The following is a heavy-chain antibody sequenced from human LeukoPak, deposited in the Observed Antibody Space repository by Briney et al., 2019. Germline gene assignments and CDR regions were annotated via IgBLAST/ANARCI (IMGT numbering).Heavy chain of an antibody. CDR2: ISTSISYI. Sequence: GGSLRLSCEASGFTFSSYSMNWVRQAPGEGLEWVSSISTSISYINYADSVKGRFTISRDNAKNSLYLQMNSLRAEDTAVYYCARESPFDGSIDYWGQGTLVTVSS. CDR3: ARESPFDGSIDY. J-gene: IGHJ4*02. CDR1: GFTFSSYS. D-gene: IGHD3-10*01. V-gene: IGHV3-21*01.